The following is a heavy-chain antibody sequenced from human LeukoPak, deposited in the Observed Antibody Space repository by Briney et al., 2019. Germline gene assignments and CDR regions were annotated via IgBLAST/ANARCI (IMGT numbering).Heavy chain of an antibody. D-gene: IGHD2-8*01. V-gene: IGHV1-2*02. CDR2: IIPNSGGT. CDR1: GGTFSSYA. J-gene: IGHJ4*02. Sequence: GASVKVSCKASGGTFSSYAISWVRQAPGQGLEWMGRIIPNSGGTNYAQKFQGRVTMTRDTSISTAYMELSRLRSDDTAVYYCARDLGVCTNGVCYRAKYYFDYWGQGTLVTVSS. CDR3: ARDLGVCTNGVCYRAKYYFDY.